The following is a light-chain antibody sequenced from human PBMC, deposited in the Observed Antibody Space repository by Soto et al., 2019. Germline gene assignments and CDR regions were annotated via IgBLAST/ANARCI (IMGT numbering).Light chain of an antibody. CDR3: QQCNTYPWT. V-gene: IGKV1-5*01. CDR1: QSISDW. CDR2: DAS. Sequence: DIQMTQSPSTLSASVGDRVTITYRASQSISDWLAWYQQKPGKAPKLLIYDASSLESGVPSRFSGSGSGTEFALTISSLQPDDFATYYCQQCNTYPWTFGQGTKVEVK. J-gene: IGKJ1*01.